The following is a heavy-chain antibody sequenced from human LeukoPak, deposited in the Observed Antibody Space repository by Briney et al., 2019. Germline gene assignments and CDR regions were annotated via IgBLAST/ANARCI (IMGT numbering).Heavy chain of an antibody. Sequence: GGSLRLSCAASGFTFSSYGMHWVRQAPGKGLEWVAFIRYDGSNKYYADSVKGRFTISRDNSKNTLYLQMNSLKPEDTAVYYCASSNEFYYDTSTYVDYWGQGTLVTVSS. CDR2: IRYDGSNK. V-gene: IGHV3-30*02. D-gene: IGHD3-22*01. CDR1: GFTFSSYG. J-gene: IGHJ4*02. CDR3: ASSNEFYYDTSTYVDY.